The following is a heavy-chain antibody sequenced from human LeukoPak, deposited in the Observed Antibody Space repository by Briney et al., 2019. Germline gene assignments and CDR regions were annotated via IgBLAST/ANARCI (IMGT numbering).Heavy chain of an antibody. CDR2: INVDGSVK. CDR3: ARMDPRAARGYFDY. V-gene: IGHV3-74*01. CDR1: GFTFSNYW. Sequence: GGSLRLSCAASGFTFSNYWMQWVRHVPGKGLVWVARINVDGSVKNYADSVKGRFTISRDNAKNSLYLQMNSLRAEDTAVYFCARMDPRAARGYFDYWGQGTLVTVSS. J-gene: IGHJ4*02. D-gene: IGHD6-6*01.